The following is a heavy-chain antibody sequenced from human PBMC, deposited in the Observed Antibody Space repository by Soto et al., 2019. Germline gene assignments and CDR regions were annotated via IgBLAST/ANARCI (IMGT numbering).Heavy chain of an antibody. Sequence: QVQLVESGGGVVQPGRSLRLSCAASGFTFSSYAMHWVRQAPGKGLAWVAVISYDGSNKYYADSVKGRFTISRDNSKNTLYLQMNSLRAEDTAVYYCARDIAVAGPGGCLDYWGQGTLVTVSS. D-gene: IGHD6-19*01. CDR1: GFTFSSYA. J-gene: IGHJ4*02. CDR2: ISYDGSNK. CDR3: ARDIAVAGPGGCLDY. V-gene: IGHV3-30-3*01.